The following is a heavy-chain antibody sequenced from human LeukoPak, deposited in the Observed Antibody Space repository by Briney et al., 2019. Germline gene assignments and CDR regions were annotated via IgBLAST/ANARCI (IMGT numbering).Heavy chain of an antibody. CDR3: ARDMTTMTTGDY. D-gene: IGHD4-17*01. CDR1: GYTFRNHG. J-gene: IGHJ4*02. CDR2: ISAYNGNT. Sequence: ASVKVSCKASGYTFRNHGISWVRQAPGQGLEWMGWISAYNGNTNYAQRLQGRVTMTTDTSTSTAYMGLRSLRSEDTAVYYCARDMTTMTTGDYWGQGTLVTVSS. V-gene: IGHV1-18*01.